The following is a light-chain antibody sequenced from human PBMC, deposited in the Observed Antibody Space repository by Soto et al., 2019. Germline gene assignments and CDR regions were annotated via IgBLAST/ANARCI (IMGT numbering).Light chain of an antibody. CDR3: CSYAGSSPVV. CDR2: EGS. J-gene: IGLJ2*01. CDR1: SSDVGSYNL. Sequence: QSALTQPASASGYPGQSITISCTGTSSDVGSYNLVSWYQQHPGKAPKLMIYEGSKRPSGVSNRFSGSKSGNTASLTISGLQAEYEADYYCCSYAGSSPVVFGGGTKLTVL. V-gene: IGLV2-23*01.